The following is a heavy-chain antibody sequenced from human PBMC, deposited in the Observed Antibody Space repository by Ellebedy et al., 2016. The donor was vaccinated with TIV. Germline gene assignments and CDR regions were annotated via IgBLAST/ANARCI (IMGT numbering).Heavy chain of an antibody. Sequence: GESLKISCAASGFTFGCCAMGWVRQAPGKGLEWVSVISNGGDTTYADSVKGRFTISRDNSKRTLYLQMNSLRAEDTAVYYCARAGSSGWEAYFDLWGRGTLVTVSS. D-gene: IGHD6-19*01. CDR3: ARAGSSGWEAYFDL. V-gene: IGHV3-23*01. J-gene: IGHJ2*01. CDR1: GFTFGCCA. CDR2: ISNGGDTT.